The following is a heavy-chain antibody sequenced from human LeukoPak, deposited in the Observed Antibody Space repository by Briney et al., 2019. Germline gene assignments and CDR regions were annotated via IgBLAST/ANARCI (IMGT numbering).Heavy chain of an antibody. V-gene: IGHV1-2*02. D-gene: IGHD2-2*01. Sequence: ASVKVSCKASGYTFTGYYMHWVRQAPGQGLEWMAWIDPKSGATNYAQRFQGRVTMTRDTSIITAYMELSRLRSDDTAVYYCARGLRVSPAFDYGGQGTLVTVSS. J-gene: IGHJ4*02. CDR1: GYTFTGYY. CDR2: IDPKSGAT. CDR3: ARGLRVSPAFDY.